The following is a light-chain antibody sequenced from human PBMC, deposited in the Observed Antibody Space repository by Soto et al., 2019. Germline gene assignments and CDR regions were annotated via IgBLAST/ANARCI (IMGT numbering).Light chain of an antibody. J-gene: IGKJ1*01. CDR1: QSVTNNY. CDR2: DAS. Sequence: EIVFTQSPGTLSLSPGERATLSCRASQSVTNNYLDWFQQKPGQAPRLLIYDASIRADGIPDRFSGSGSGTDFTLTISRLEPEDSAVYYCQQCSFSPRTFGQGTKVDIK. V-gene: IGKV3-20*01. CDR3: QQCSFSPRT.